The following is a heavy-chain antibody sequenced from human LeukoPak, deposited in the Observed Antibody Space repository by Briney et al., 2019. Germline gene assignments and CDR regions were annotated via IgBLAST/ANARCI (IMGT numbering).Heavy chain of an antibody. CDR3: AKGGRGYCSSTSCFHWFDP. V-gene: IGHV3-23*01. J-gene: IGHJ5*02. CDR1: GFTFSSYA. D-gene: IGHD2-2*01. Sequence: PGGSLRLSCAASGFTFSSYAMSWVRQAPGKGLEWVSAISGSGGSTYYADSVKGRFTISRDNSKNTLYLQMNSLRAEDTAVYYCAKGGRGYCSSTSCFHWFDPWGQGTLVTVSS. CDR2: ISGSGGST.